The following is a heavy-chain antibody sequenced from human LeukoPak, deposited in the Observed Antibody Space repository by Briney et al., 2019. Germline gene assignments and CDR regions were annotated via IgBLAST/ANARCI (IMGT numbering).Heavy chain of an antibody. CDR3: TTDLMVVAANINDY. CDR1: GFTFSNAW. J-gene: IGHJ4*02. Sequence: GGSLRLSCAASGFTFSNAWMSWVRQAPGKGLEWVGRIKSKTDGGTTDYAAPVKGRFTISRDDSKNTLYLQMNSLKTEDTAVYYCTTDLMVVAANINDYWGQGTLVTVSS. V-gene: IGHV3-15*01. CDR2: IKSKTDGGTT. D-gene: IGHD2-15*01.